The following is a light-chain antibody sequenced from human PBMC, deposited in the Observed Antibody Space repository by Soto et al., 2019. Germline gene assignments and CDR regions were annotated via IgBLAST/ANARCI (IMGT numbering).Light chain of an antibody. CDR2: AAS. CDR1: QSISSY. Sequence: DIQMTQSPSSLSASVGDRVTITCRASQSISSYLNWYQQKPGKAPKLLIYAASSLQSGVPSRFSGSGSGTDFTLTISSLQSEDFATYHCQQSYSTPHTFGQGTKVDIK. CDR3: QQSYSTPHT. V-gene: IGKV1-39*01. J-gene: IGKJ2*01.